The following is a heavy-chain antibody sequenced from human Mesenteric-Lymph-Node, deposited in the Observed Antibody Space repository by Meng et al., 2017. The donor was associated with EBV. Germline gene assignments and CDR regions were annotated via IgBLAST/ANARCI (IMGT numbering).Heavy chain of an antibody. J-gene: IGHJ4*02. V-gene: IGHV4-34*01. CDR1: GGSFSGYY. Sequence: LQRWCAGLLKPSETLSLTCAVYGGSFSGYYWSWIRQPPGKGLEWIGEINHSGSTNYNPSLKSRVTISVDTSKNQFSLKLSPVTAADTAVYYCARGVYYGDYAFGYWGQGTLVTVSS. D-gene: IGHD4-17*01. CDR3: ARGVYYGDYAFGY. CDR2: INHSGST.